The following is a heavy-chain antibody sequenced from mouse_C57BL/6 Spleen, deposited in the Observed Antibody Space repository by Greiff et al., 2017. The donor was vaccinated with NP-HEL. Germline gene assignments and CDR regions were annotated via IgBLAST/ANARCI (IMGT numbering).Heavy chain of an antibody. D-gene: IGHD1-1*01. CDR1: GYTFTSYW. CDR2: INPRRGYT. CDR3: ASCNTVVDPFAY. J-gene: IGHJ3*01. V-gene: IGHV1-7*01. Sequence: VQLQQSGAELAKPGASVKLSCKASGYTFTSYWMHWVKQRPGQGLEWIGYINPRRGYTKYNQKFKDKATLTADKSSSTAYMQLSSLTYEDSAVYYCASCNTVVDPFAYWGQGTLVTVSA.